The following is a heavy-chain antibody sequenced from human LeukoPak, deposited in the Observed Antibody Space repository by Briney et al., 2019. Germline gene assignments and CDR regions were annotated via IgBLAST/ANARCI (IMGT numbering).Heavy chain of an antibody. CDR2: IYSGGST. CDR3: AKEDYYDSGGPIDY. V-gene: IGHV3-53*01. D-gene: IGHD3-10*01. CDR1: GFTVSSNY. Sequence: PGASLRLSCAASGFTVSSNYMSWVRQAPGKGLEWVSVIYSGGSTYYADSVKGRFTISRDNSKNTLYLQMNSLRVEDTAVYYCAKEDYYDSGGPIDYWGQGTLVTVSS. J-gene: IGHJ4*02.